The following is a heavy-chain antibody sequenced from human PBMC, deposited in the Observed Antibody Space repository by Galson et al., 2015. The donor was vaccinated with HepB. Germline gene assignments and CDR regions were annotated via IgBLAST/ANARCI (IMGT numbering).Heavy chain of an antibody. V-gene: IGHV3-21*01. CDR3: ARGRSRQLVVGGWFDP. D-gene: IGHD6-13*01. CDR2: ISSSSSYI. J-gene: IGHJ5*02. Sequence: SLRLSCAASGFTFSSYSMNWVRQAPGKGLEWVSSISSSSSYIYYADSVKGRFTISRDNAKNSLYLQMNSLRAEDTAVYYCARGRSRQLVVGGWFDPWGQGTLVTVSS. CDR1: GFTFSSYS.